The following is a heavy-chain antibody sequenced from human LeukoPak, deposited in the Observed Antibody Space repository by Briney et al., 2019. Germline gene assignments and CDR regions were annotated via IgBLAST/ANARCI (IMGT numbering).Heavy chain of an antibody. J-gene: IGHJ3*02. Sequence: ASVKVSCKASGYTFTGYYMHWVRQAPGQGLEWMGWINPNSGGTNYAQKFQGWVTMTRDTSISTAYMELSRLRSDDTAVYYCARVPLNYYDSSGYYLDAFDIWGQGTMVTVSS. CDR3: ARVPLNYYDSSGYYLDAFDI. CDR2: INPNSGGT. V-gene: IGHV1-2*04. D-gene: IGHD3-22*01. CDR1: GYTFTGYY.